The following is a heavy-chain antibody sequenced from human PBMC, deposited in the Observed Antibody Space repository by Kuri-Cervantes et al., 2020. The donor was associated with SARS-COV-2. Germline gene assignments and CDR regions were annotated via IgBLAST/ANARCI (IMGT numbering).Heavy chain of an antibody. Sequence: SCKGSGYSFTSYWIGWVRQMPGKGLEWVGFIRSKAYGGTTEYAASVKGRFTISRDDSKSIAYLQMNSLKTEDTAVYYCTRDDFWSGYFVYWGQGTLVTVSS. D-gene: IGHD3-3*01. J-gene: IGHJ4*02. CDR2: IRSKAYGGTT. CDR3: TRDDFWSGYFVY. V-gene: IGHV3-49*02. CDR1: GYSFTSYW.